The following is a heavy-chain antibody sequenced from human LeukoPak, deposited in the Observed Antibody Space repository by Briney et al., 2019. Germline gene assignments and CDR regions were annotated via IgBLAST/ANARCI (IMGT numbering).Heavy chain of an antibody. D-gene: IGHD3-10*01. Sequence: GGSLRLSCAASGFTFSSYAMSWVRRAPGKGLEWVSAVDTSGGTYYAYSVKGRFTMSRDNSENTLYLQMNSLRAEDTAVYYCAKEGSGRTFNFDYWGQGTLVTVSS. CDR2: VDTSGGT. J-gene: IGHJ4*02. V-gene: IGHV3-23*01. CDR1: GFTFSSYA. CDR3: AKEGSGRTFNFDY.